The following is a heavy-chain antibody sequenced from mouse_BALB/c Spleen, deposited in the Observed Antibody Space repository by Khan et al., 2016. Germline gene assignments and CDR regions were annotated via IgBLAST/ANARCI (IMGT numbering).Heavy chain of an antibody. D-gene: IGHD1-2*01. J-gene: IGHJ3*01. V-gene: IGHV3-5*02. CDR2: INYSGTI. CDR3: ARDHYYCYWFAY. Sequence: EVQLQESGPGLVKPSQTVSLTCTVTGISITTGNYRWSWIRQFPGNKLEWIGFINYSGTITYNPSLTSRTTITRDTSKHQFFLEMNSLTAEDTATYYCARDHYYCYWFAYWGQGTLVTVSA. CDR1: GISITTGNYR.